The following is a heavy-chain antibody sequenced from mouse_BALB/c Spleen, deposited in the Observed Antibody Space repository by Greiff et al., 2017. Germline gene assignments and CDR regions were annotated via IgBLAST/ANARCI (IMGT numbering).Heavy chain of an antibody. D-gene: IGHD1-1*02. J-gene: IGHJ4*01. CDR2: INPGSGGT. Sequence: VQLQQSGAELVRPGTSVKVSCKASGYAFTNYLIQWVKQRPGQGLEWIGVINPGSGGTNYNEKFKGKATLTADKSSSTAYMQLSSLTSDDSAVYFCSRSEYGSAMDYWGQGTSVTVSS. CDR3: SRSEYGSAMDY. V-gene: IGHV1-54*03. CDR1: GYAFTNYL.